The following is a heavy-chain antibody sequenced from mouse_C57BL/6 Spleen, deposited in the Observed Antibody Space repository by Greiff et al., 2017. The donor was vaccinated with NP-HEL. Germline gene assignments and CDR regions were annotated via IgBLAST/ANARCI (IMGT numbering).Heavy chain of an antibody. Sequence: QVQLKESGPGLVAPSQSLSITCTVSGFSLTSYGVDWVRQPPGKGLEWLGVIWGGGSTNYNSALMSRLSISKDNSKSQVFLKMNSLQTDDTAMYYCAKREALDYDSWYFDVWGTGTTVTVSS. CDR3: AKREALDYDSWYFDV. J-gene: IGHJ1*03. V-gene: IGHV2-9*01. CDR1: GFSLTSYG. CDR2: IWGGGST. D-gene: IGHD2-4*01.